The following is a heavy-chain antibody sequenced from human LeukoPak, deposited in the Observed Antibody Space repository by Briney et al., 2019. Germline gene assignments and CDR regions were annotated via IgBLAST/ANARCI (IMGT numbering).Heavy chain of an antibody. V-gene: IGHV4-59*08. J-gene: IGHJ4*02. CDR3: ARSSELAGAATVIDY. D-gene: IGHD6-25*01. Sequence: SETLSLTCTVSGGPISNYYWTWIRQSPGQGLEWIGYVYNSGITDYNPSLKNRLTISVDTSKNQFALKLSAMTAADTAVYYSARSSELAGAATVIDYWGQGTLVTVSS. CDR1: GGPISNYY. CDR2: VYNSGIT.